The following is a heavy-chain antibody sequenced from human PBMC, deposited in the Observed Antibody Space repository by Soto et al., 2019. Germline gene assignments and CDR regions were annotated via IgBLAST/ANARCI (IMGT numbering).Heavy chain of an antibody. J-gene: IGHJ6*02. D-gene: IGHD4-17*01. V-gene: IGHV4-39*01. Sequence: PPGKGLEWIGSSYYSGSTYYNPSLKSRVTISVDTSKNQFSLKLSSVTAADTAVYYCARPHRRIHHYVVIVSGQVSTVT. CDR2: SYYSGST. CDR3: ARPHRRIHHYVVIV.